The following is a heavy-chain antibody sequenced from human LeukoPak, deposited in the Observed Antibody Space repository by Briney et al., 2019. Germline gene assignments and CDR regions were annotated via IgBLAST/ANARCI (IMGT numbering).Heavy chain of an antibody. CDR2: IYLRGST. D-gene: IGHD2-2*01. CDR1: GGPISSYY. CDR3: ATACPAGMGYYYYYYGMDV. J-gene: IGHJ6*02. Sequence: SETLSLTCTVSGGPISSYYWSWIRQPPAKGLELIWYIYLRGSTNSNPSHKSRVTITVDTPKHQFSLKVSSVTAADTAVYYCATACPAGMGYYYYYYGMDVWGQRTTVTVSS. V-gene: IGHV4-59*08.